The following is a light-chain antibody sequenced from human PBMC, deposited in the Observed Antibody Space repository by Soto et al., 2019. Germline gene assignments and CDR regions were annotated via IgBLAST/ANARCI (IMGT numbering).Light chain of an antibody. J-gene: IGKJ1*01. CDR3: QQYGSSPWT. CDR1: QSINTTY. CDR2: GAS. V-gene: IGKV3-20*01. Sequence: EIVLTQSPGTLSLSPGERAILSCRASQSINTTYLGWYQQKPGQAPRLLIYGASKRATDIPDRFSGSGSGTDFTLTISRLEPADFAVYYCQQYGSSPWTFGRGTKVDIK.